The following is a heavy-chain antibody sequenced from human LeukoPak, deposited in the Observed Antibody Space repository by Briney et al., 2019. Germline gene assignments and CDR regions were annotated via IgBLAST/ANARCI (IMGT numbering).Heavy chain of an antibody. D-gene: IGHD6-6*01. CDR3: ARVGSIAARPGYYYYMDV. J-gene: IGHJ6*03. V-gene: IGHV4-59*01. CDR2: IYYSGST. Sequence: SETLSLTCTVSGGSISSYYWSWIRQPPGKGLEWIGYIYYSGSTNYNPSLKSRVTISVDTSKNQFSLKLSSVTAADTAVYYCARVGSIAARPGYYYYMDVWGKGTTVTVSS. CDR1: GGSISSYY.